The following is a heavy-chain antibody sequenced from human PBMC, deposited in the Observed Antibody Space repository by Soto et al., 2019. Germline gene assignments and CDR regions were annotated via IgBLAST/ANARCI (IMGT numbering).Heavy chain of an antibody. J-gene: IGHJ3*02. D-gene: IGHD4-17*01. Sequence: AQLVESGGSLVKPGGSLRLSCAASGFSFGDYIMNWVRQAPGRGLEWVASISHSGSYIFYADSVKGRFTISRDNSRDSLSLQMNSLRVDDTAIYYCASPRDYCVTTSNCFIAFDIWGLGTRVTVSS. CDR3: ASPRDYCVTTSNCFIAFDI. CDR2: ISHSGSYI. V-gene: IGHV3-21*01. CDR1: GFSFGDYI.